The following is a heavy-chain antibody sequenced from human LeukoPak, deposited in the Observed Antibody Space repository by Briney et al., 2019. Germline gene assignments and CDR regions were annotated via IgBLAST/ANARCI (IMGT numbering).Heavy chain of an antibody. CDR1: GYTFTDSY. V-gene: IGHV1-2*02. CDR2: INCNNGDT. CDR3: AREDYYDSSGYYKNKEYFQH. D-gene: IGHD3-22*01. Sequence: ASVKVSCQASGYTFTDSYLHWLRQAPGQGLEWMGWINCNNGDTKYAQKFQGRVTMTRETSISTAYMELSRLESDDTAVYYCAREDYYDSSGYYKNKEYFQHWGQGTLVTVSS. J-gene: IGHJ1*01.